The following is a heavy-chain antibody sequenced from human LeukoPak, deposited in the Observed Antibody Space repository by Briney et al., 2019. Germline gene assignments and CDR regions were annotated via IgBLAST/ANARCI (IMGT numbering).Heavy chain of an antibody. CDR1: GYTFTSYD. D-gene: IGHD6-13*01. Sequence: GASVKVSCKASGYTFTSYDINWVRQATGQGLEWMGWMNPNSGNTGYAQKFQGRVTITRNTSISTAYMELSSLRSEDTAVYYCAKTAGIAAAADFDYWGQGTLVTVSS. V-gene: IGHV1-8*03. CDR2: MNPNSGNT. J-gene: IGHJ4*02. CDR3: AKTAGIAAAADFDY.